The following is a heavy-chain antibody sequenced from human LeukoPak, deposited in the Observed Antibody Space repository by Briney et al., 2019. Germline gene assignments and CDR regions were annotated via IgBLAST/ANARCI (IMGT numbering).Heavy chain of an antibody. J-gene: IGHJ3*02. CDR3: ARDPTSRSSAFDI. Sequence: SETLSLTCTVSGGSINSYYWSWIRQFPGKGLEWIGYISYSGSTNYNPSLKSRVTISVDTSKDQFSLKLSSVTAADTAVYYCARDPTSRSSAFDIWGQGTMVTVSS. CDR1: GGSINSYY. CDR2: ISYSGST. V-gene: IGHV4-59*01.